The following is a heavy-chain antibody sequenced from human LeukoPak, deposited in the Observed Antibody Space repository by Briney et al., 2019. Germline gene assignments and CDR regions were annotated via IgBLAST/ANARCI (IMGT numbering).Heavy chain of an antibody. CDR1: GFTFSSYA. CDR2: ISGSGGST. J-gene: IGHJ4*02. D-gene: IGHD6-19*01. V-gene: IGHV3-23*01. CDR3: ARRIAVAGLDFDY. Sequence: GGSLSLSCAASGFTFSSYAMSWVRQAPGKGLEWVSAISGSGGSTYYADSVKGRFTISRDNSKNTLYLQMNSLRAEDTAVYYCARRIAVAGLDFDYWGQGTLVTVSS.